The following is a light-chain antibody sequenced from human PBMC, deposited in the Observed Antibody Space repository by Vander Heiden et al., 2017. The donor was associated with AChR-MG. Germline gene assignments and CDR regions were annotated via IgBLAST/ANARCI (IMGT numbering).Light chain of an antibody. Sequence: DIVLTQSPATLSLSPGDRATLSCRASQGVSSYLAWYQQKPGQAPRLLIYDASNRATGLPSRFSGSGSGTDFTLTISSLEPEDFAVYYCQQRSNWPITFGQGTRLEIK. J-gene: IGKJ5*01. V-gene: IGKV3-11*01. CDR2: DAS. CDR3: QQRSNWPIT. CDR1: QGVSSY.